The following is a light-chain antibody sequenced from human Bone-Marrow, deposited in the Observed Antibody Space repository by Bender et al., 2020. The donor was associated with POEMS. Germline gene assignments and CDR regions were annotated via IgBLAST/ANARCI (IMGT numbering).Light chain of an antibody. CDR1: SSNTGSGYD. J-gene: IGLJ3*02. CDR2: GYN. CDR3: QSYDNSLGGWV. V-gene: IGLV1-40*01. Sequence: QSVLTQPPSASGTPGQRVTISCTGSSSNTGSGYDINWYQHLPGTAPKLLIYGYNNRPSGVPDRFSGSKSGTSASLAITGLQAEGEGDYYCQSYDNSLGGWVFGGGTKLTVL.